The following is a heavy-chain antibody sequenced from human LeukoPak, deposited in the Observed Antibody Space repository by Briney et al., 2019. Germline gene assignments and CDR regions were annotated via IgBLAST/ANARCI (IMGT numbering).Heavy chain of an antibody. J-gene: IGHJ4*02. V-gene: IGHV3-49*03. CDR3: TRGGYYYDSSGYRLFDY. CDR1: GFTFGDYT. CDR2: IRSKAYGGTT. D-gene: IGHD3-22*01. Sequence: GGSLRLSCTASGFTFGDYTMSWFRQAPGKGLEWVGFIRSKAYGGTTEYAASVKGRFTISRDDSKSIAYLQMNSLKTEDTAVYYCTRGGYYYDSSGYRLFDYWGQGTLVTVSS.